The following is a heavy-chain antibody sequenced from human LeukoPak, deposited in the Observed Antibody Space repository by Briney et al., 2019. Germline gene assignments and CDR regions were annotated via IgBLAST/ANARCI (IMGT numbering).Heavy chain of an antibody. V-gene: IGHV4-34*01. J-gene: IGHJ3*02. CDR2: INHSGST. CDR1: GGSFSGYY. CDR3: ARLLRGGRDTAMVTMIVVRAKPGAFDS. D-gene: IGHD5-18*01. Sequence: PSETLSLTRAVYGGSFSGYYRSWIRQPPGKGLEWIGEINHSGSTNYNPSLKSRVTISVDTSKNQFSMKLSSVTAADTAVYYCARLLRGGRDTAMVTMIVVRAKPGAFDSWGQGTMVTVSS.